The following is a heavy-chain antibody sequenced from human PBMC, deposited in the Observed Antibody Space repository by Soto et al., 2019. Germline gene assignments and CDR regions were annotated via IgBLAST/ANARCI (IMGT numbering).Heavy chain of an antibody. CDR2: IYYSGST. CDR3: AREGYGDYTIDY. D-gene: IGHD4-17*01. V-gene: IGHV4-31*03. CDR1: GGSISSGGYY. J-gene: IGHJ4*02. Sequence: SETLSLTCTVSGGSISSGGYYWSWIRQHPGKGLEWIGYIYYSGSTYYNPSLKSRVTISVDTSKNQFSLKLSSVTAADTAVYYCAREGYGDYTIDYWGQGTPVTVSS.